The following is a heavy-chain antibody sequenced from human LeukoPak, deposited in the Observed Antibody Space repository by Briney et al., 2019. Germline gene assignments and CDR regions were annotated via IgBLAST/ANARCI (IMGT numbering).Heavy chain of an antibody. CDR3: ARQGVGYDEPIDY. V-gene: IGHV3-21*01. D-gene: IGHD5-12*01. Sequence: GGSLRLSCAASGFTFSSCTMSWVRQAPGRGLEWVSSISSSSSYIYYEDSVKGRFTISRDNAKKSLFLQMNSLRAEDTAVYYCARQGVGYDEPIDYWGQGTLVTVSS. J-gene: IGHJ4*02. CDR1: GFTFSSCT. CDR2: ISSSSSYI.